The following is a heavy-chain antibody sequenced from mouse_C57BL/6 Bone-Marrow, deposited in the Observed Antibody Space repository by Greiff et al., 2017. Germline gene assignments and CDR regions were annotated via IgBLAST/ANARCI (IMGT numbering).Heavy chain of an antibody. J-gene: IGHJ2*01. V-gene: IGHV1-55*01. CDR3: ARWRYYGSSYYFDY. CDR2: IYPGSGNT. D-gene: IGHD1-1*01. Sequence: QVQLKQPGAELVKPGASVKMSCKASGYTFTSYWITWVKQRPGQGLEWIGDIYPGSGNTYYNEKFKGKATLTADKSSSTAYMELRSLTSEDSAVYFCARWRYYGSSYYFDYWGQGTTLTVSS. CDR1: GYTFTSYW.